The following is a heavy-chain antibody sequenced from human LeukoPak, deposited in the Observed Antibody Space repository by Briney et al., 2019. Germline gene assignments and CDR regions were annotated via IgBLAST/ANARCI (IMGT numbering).Heavy chain of an antibody. V-gene: IGHV3-74*01. D-gene: IGHD3-22*01. CDR3: AREGYYDSSGYFFDY. CDR1: GFTFSNYW. CDR2: INTDGSST. J-gene: IGHJ4*02. Sequence: GGSLRLSCAASGFTFSNYWMHWVRQAPGKGLVWVSRINTDGSSTDYADSVKGRFTISRDNAKNSLYLQMNSLRAEDTAVYYCAREGYYDSSGYFFDYWGQGTLVTVSS.